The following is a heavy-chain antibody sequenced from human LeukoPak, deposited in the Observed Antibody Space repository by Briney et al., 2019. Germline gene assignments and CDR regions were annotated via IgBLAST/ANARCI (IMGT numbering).Heavy chain of an antibody. CDR1: GFTFSDYY. D-gene: IGHD3-10*01. CDR3: ARQPPRELLWFGEPDAFDI. CDR2: IYYSGST. Sequence: PGGSLRLSCAASGFTFSDYYMSWIRQPPGKGLEWIGYIYYSGSTNYNPSLKSRVTISVDTSKNQFSLKLSSVTAADTAVYYCARQPPRELLWFGEPDAFDIWGQGTMVTVSS. J-gene: IGHJ3*02. V-gene: IGHV4-59*08.